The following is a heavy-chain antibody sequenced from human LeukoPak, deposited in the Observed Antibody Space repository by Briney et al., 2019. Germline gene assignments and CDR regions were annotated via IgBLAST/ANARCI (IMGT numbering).Heavy chain of an antibody. J-gene: IGHJ4*02. V-gene: IGHV3-9*03. CDR3: AKGGDSSSPDGPFFDY. D-gene: IGHD6-6*01. CDR1: GFTFDDYA. CDR2: ISWNSGSI. Sequence: PGRSLRLSCAASGFTFDDYAMHWVRQAPGKGLEWVSGISWNSGSIGYADSVKGRFIISRDNTKNSLYLQMNSLRAEDMALYYCAKGGDSSSPDGPFFDYWGQGTLVTVSS.